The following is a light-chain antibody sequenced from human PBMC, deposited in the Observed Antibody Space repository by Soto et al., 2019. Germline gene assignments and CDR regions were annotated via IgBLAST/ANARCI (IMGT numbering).Light chain of an antibody. CDR3: QQGHNWPLT. CDR1: QSINSE. J-gene: IGKJ2*01. V-gene: IGKV3-15*01. CDR2: GAS. Sequence: EIVMTQSPATLSLSPGERAALSCRASQSINSELAWYQQKPGQPPRLLIYGASTRATGVPARFTGSESGSEFPPTISVLQSEDFAVYYCQQGHNWPLTFCQGTRLEI.